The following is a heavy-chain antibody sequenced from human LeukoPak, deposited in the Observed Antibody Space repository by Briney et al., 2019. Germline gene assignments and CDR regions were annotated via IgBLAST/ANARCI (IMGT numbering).Heavy chain of an antibody. J-gene: IGHJ4*02. D-gene: IGHD3-22*01. Sequence: SETLSLTCAVYGGSFSGYYWSWIRQPPGKGLEWIGEINHSGSTNYNPSPKSRVTISVDTSKNQFSLKLSSVTAADTAVYYCARGYQTYYYDSSGYYYWGQGTLVTVSS. CDR2: INHSGST. CDR1: GGSFSGYY. V-gene: IGHV4-34*01. CDR3: ARGYQTYYYDSSGYYY.